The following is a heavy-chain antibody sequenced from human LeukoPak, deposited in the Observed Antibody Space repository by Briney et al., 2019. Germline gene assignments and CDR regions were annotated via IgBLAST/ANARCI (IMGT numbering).Heavy chain of an antibody. V-gene: IGHV1-2*02. CDR3: ARNWNQGRYYYYYMDV. CDR1: GYTFTGYY. CDR2: INPSSGGT. J-gene: IGHJ6*03. D-gene: IGHD1-14*01. Sequence: ASVKVSCKASGYTFTGYYVHWVRQAPGQGLEWMGWINPSSGGTNYAQKFQGRVTMTGDTSISTAYMELNRLRSDDTAVYYCARNWNQGRYYYYYMDVWGKGTTVTVSS.